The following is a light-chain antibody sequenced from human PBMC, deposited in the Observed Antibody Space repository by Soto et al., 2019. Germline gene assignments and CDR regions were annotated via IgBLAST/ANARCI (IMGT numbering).Light chain of an antibody. CDR1: KNDISVYDF. J-gene: IGLJ1*01. CDR2: EVV. Sequence: QSVLTQPPSASGSPGQSVTISCTGTKNDISVYDFVSWYQHHPGKAPRLIIYEVVQRPSGVPDRFSGSKSGNTASLTVSGLQAADEADYFCKSYAGSSTYVFGSGTKV. V-gene: IGLV2-8*01. CDR3: KSYAGSSTYV.